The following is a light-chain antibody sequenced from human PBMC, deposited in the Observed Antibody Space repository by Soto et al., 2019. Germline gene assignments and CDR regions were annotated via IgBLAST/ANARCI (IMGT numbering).Light chain of an antibody. Sequence: QSVLTQPPSVSGAPGQRVTISCTGSSSNIGAGFDVHWYQQLPGTAPRLLIYANSNRPSGVPDRISGSKSGTSASLAITGLQADDEADYYCQSYDSSLSTYVFGTGTKVTVL. CDR2: ANS. V-gene: IGLV1-40*01. J-gene: IGLJ1*01. CDR1: SSNIGAGFD. CDR3: QSYDSSLSTYV.